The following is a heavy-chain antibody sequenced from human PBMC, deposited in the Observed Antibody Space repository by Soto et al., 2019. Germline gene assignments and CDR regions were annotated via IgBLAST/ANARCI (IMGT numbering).Heavy chain of an antibody. V-gene: IGHV3-30*18. J-gene: IGHJ4*02. CDR3: AKDKYSSGWYPPLGY. CDR1: GFTFSSYG. CDR2: ISYDGSNK. Sequence: GGSLRLSCAASGFTFSSYGMHWVRQAPGKGLEWVAVISYDGSNKYYADSVKGRFTISRDNSKNTLYLQMNSLRAEDTAVYYCAKDKYSSGWYPPLGYWGQGTLVTVSS. D-gene: IGHD6-19*01.